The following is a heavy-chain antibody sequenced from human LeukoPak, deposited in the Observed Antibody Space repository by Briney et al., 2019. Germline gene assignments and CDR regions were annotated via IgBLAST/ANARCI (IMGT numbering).Heavy chain of an antibody. CDR2: IWYDGSNK. Sequence: GGSLRPSCAASGFFFSSYGMHWVRLAPGKGLEWVALIWYDGSNKYYADSVKGRFTISRDNSKNTLSLQMNSLRAEDTAVYYCARAHYNWNEPPFDSWGQGTLVTVSS. J-gene: IGHJ4*02. CDR3: ARAHYNWNEPPFDS. V-gene: IGHV3-33*01. D-gene: IGHD1-20*01. CDR1: GFFFSSYG.